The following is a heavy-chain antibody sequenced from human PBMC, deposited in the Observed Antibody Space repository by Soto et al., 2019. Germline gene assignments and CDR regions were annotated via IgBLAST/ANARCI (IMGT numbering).Heavy chain of an antibody. CDR1: GGSISSGGYY. D-gene: IGHD2-21*01. CDR2: IYYSGTT. CDR3: AASCVACGGFNYYGMDV. V-gene: IGHV4-31*03. Sequence: SETLSLTCTVSGGSISSGGYYWYWIRQHPGKGLEWIGYIYYSGTTYYNPSLKSRVTISVDTSKNQFSLKLSSVTASDTAVYYCAASCVACGGFNYYGMDVWGQGTTVTVS. J-gene: IGHJ6*02.